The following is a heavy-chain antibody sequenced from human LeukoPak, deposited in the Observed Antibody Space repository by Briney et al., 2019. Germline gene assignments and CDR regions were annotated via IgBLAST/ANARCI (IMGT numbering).Heavy chain of an antibody. V-gene: IGHV3-66*01. D-gene: IGHD3-22*01. CDR2: IYTGGST. CDR3: ARSLYYYDSSGYYYY. CDR1: GFTVSSNY. J-gene: IGHJ4*02. Sequence: GGSLRLSCAASGFTVSSNYMSWVRQAPGKGLEWVSAIYTGGSTYYAGSVKGRFTISSDNSKNTLYLQMNSLRAEDTAVYYCARSLYYYDSSGYYYYWGQGTLVTVSS.